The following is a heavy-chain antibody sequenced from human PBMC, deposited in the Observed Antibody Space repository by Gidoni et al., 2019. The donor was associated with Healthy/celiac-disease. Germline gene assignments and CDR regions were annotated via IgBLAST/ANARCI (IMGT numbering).Heavy chain of an antibody. V-gene: IGHV1-2*02. CDR2: INPNSGGT. Sequence: QVQLVQSGAEVKKPGASVKVSCKASGDTFTGYYMHWVRQAPGQGLEWLGWINPNSGGTNYAQKFQGRVTMTRDTSISTAYMELSRLRSDDTAVYYCARTEAAPRGYYYGMDVWGQGTTVTVSS. CDR1: GDTFTGYY. D-gene: IGHD2-15*01. CDR3: ARTEAAPRGYYYGMDV. J-gene: IGHJ6*02.